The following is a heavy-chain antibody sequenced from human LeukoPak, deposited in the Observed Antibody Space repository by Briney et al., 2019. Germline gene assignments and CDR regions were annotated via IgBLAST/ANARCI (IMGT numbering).Heavy chain of an antibody. V-gene: IGHV4-38-2*02. J-gene: IGHJ4*02. Sequence: KSSETLSLTCTVSGYSISSGYYWGWIRQPPGKGLEWIGSVYYRGNTYYNPSLKSRVTISVDTSKNQFSLKLSSVTAADTAVYYCAREGLHYYDSSGYYYIDYWGQGTLVTVSS. D-gene: IGHD3-22*01. CDR2: VYYRGNT. CDR1: GYSISSGYY. CDR3: AREGLHYYDSSGYYYIDY.